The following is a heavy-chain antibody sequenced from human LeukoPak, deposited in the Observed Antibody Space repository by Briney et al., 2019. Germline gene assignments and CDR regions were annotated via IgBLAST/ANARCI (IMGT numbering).Heavy chain of an antibody. D-gene: IGHD2-2*01. CDR3: ATEDIVVVPAAKIDYYYYYYMDV. CDR1: GGSISNYY. J-gene: IGHJ6*03. Sequence: SETLSLTCSVSGGSISNYYWSWLRQPPGKGLEWIGYIYYTGSTNHNPSFKSRVTISVDTSKNQFSLKMNSVTAADTALYYCATEDIVVVPAAKIDYYYYYYMDVWGKGTTVTVSS. V-gene: IGHV4-59*01. CDR2: IYYTGST.